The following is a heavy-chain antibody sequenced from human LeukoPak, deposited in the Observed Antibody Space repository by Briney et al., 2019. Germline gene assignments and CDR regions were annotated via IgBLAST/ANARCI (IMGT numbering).Heavy chain of an antibody. J-gene: IGHJ5*02. Sequence: NPGGSLRLSCAASGFTFSSYSMNWVRQAPGKGLEWVSSISSSSSYIYYADLVKGRFTISRDNAKNSLYLQMNSLRAEDTAVYYCARGSSSGWYNWFDPWGQGTLVTVSS. V-gene: IGHV3-21*01. CDR3: ARGSSSGWYNWFDP. CDR1: GFTFSSYS. D-gene: IGHD6-19*01. CDR2: ISSSSSYI.